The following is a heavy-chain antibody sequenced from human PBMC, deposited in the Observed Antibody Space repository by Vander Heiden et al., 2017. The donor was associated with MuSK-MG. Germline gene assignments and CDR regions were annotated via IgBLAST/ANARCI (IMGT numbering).Heavy chain of an antibody. D-gene: IGHD1-26*01. CDR3: ARDVGWELLGNDAFDI. Sequence: QVQLVPSGSELKKHGASVKVSCKAPGYTFTRNAMNRVRQAPGQGLEWMGWINTNTGNPTYAKGFTGRFVVSLDTSVSTAYLQISSLKAEDTAVYYCARDVGWELLGNDAFDIWGQGTMVTVSS. CDR2: INTNTGNP. J-gene: IGHJ3*02. CDR1: GYTFTRNA. V-gene: IGHV7-4-1*02.